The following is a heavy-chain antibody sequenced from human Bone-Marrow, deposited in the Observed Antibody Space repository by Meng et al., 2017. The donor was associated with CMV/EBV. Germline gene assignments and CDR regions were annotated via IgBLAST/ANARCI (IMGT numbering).Heavy chain of an antibody. CDR3: ARGGTNYYYYDVDV. Sequence: ASVKVSCKASGYTFTDYFIHWVRQAPGQGPEWMGWINPNTGVTNYAQKFQGRVTMTRDTSISTAYMELSRLRSDDTAVYFCARGGTNYYYYDVDVWGQGTTVTVSS. J-gene: IGHJ6*02. CDR2: INPNTGVT. V-gene: IGHV1-2*02. CDR1: GYTFTDYF.